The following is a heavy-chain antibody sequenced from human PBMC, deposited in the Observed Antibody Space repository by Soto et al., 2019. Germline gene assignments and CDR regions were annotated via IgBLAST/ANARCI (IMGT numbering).Heavy chain of an antibody. V-gene: IGHV4-39*01. CDR1: GRSISSSSYY. CDR3: ASPKIAFYNWFDP. Sequence: SETLSLTCTVSGRSISSSSYYWGWIRQPPGKGLEWIGSIYYSGSTYYNPSLKSRVTISVDTSKNQFSLKLSSVTAADTAVYYCASPKIAFYNWFDPWGQGTLVTVSS. D-gene: IGHD3-3*02. CDR2: IYYSGST. J-gene: IGHJ5*02.